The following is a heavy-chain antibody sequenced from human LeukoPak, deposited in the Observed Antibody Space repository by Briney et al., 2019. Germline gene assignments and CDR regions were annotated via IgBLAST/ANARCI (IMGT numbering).Heavy chain of an antibody. CDR1: GFXFSSYD. J-gene: IGHJ4*02. CDR2: ISSGGAYT. D-gene: IGHD2-15*01. Sequence: PGGSLRLSCAVSGFXFSSYDMAWVRQAPGEGLEWVSTISSGGAYTFYADSVKGRSTISRDNSKNTLFMQMNSLRAEDTALYYCAKYRASGSGGRQTDFWGQGALVTVSS. V-gene: IGHV3-23*01. CDR3: AKYRASGSGGRQTDF.